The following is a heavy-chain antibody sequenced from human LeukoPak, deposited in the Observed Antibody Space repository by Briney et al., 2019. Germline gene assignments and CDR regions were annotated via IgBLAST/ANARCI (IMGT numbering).Heavy chain of an antibody. CDR1: GDSISSYY. V-gene: IGHV4-4*07. Sequence: SETLSLTCTVSGDSISSYYWNWIREPAGKGLEWIGRIYASGYTEYKPSLQTRVTMSVDTSKNEFSLKVDTVTAADTAVYFCARNHIVTGTYFDSWGQGILVTVSS. CDR3: ARNHIVTGTYFDS. J-gene: IGHJ4*02. CDR2: IYASGYT. D-gene: IGHD3-10*01.